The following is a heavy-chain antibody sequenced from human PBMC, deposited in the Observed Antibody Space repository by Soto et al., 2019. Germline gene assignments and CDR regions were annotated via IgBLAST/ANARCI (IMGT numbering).Heavy chain of an antibody. CDR1: GFTVSSYI. Sequence: PGGSLRLFWEASGFTVSSYIMNWVRQAPGKGLEWVSSISSSSYIYYADSVKGRFTISRDNAKNSLYLQMNSLRAEDTAVYYCARDRPTVTNLFYYYYGMDVWGQWTTVTVSS. CDR3: ARDRPTVTNLFYYYYGMDV. J-gene: IGHJ6*02. D-gene: IGHD4-4*01. V-gene: IGHV3-21*01. CDR2: ISSSSYI.